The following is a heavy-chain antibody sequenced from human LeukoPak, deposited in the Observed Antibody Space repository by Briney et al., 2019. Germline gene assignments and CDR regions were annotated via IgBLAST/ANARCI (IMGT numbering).Heavy chain of an antibody. D-gene: IGHD2-15*01. CDR1: GYTFTSYG. CDR2: IIPIFGTA. J-gene: IGHJ6*02. V-gene: IGHV1-69*13. CDR3: ARSRGCSGGSCYGYYYYGMDV. Sequence: SVKVSCKASGYTFTSYGISWVRQAPGQGLEWMGGIIPIFGTANYAQKFQGRVTITADESTSTAYMELSSLRSEDTAVYYCARSRGCSGGSCYGYYYYGMDVWGQGTTVTVSS.